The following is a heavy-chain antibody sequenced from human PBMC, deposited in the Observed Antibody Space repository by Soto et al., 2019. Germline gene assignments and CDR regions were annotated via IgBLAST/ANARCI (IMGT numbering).Heavy chain of an antibody. CDR3: AREAGHYYGSGSYYPPNYYYGMDV. Sequence: SETLSLTCAVSGYSISSGYYWGWIRQPPGKGLEWIGSIYHSGSTYYNPSLKSRVTISVDTSKNQFSLKLSSVTAADTAVYYCAREAGHYYGSGSYYPPNYYYGMDVWGQGTKVTVSS. D-gene: IGHD3-10*01. CDR1: GYSISSGYY. V-gene: IGHV4-38-2*02. CDR2: IYHSGST. J-gene: IGHJ6*02.